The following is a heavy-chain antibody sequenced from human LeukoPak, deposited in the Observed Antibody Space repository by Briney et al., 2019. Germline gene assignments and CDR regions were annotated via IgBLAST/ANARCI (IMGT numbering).Heavy chain of an antibody. Sequence: GGSLRLSCAASGFTFSSYGMHWVRQAPGKGLEWVAVISYDGSNKYYADSVKGRFTISRENSKNTLYMQMNSLRAEDTAVYYCAKASRGARIAVAGTLDYWGQGTLVTVSS. V-gene: IGHV3-30*18. D-gene: IGHD6-19*01. CDR2: ISYDGSNK. CDR3: AKASRGARIAVAGTLDY. CDR1: GFTFSSYG. J-gene: IGHJ4*02.